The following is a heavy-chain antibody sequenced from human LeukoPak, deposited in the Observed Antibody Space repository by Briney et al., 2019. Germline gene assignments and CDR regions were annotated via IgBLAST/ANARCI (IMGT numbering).Heavy chain of an antibody. CDR1: GYTFTGYF. Sequence: ASVKVSCKASGYTFTGYFMHWLRQAPGQGPEWVGRINSNSGDTRYAQKFQGRVTTTRDTSISTAFLELNSLRSDDTAVYYCARLKTGATFHPHFDYWGQGTLVTVSP. V-gene: IGHV1-2*06. D-gene: IGHD7-27*01. CDR2: INSNSGDT. CDR3: ARLKTGATFHPHFDY. J-gene: IGHJ4*02.